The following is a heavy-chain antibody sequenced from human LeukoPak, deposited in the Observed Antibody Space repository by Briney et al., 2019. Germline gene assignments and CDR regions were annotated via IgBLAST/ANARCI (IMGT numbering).Heavy chain of an antibody. Sequence: ASVKVSCKASGYTFTSYYMHWVRQAPGQGLEWMGIINPSGGSTSYAQKFQGRVTMTRDMSTSTVYMELSSLRSEDTAVYYCARGPPGYSYGYQFDYWGQGTLVTVSS. J-gene: IGHJ4*02. V-gene: IGHV1-46*01. CDR3: ARGPPGYSYGYQFDY. D-gene: IGHD5-18*01. CDR2: INPSGGST. CDR1: GYTFTSYY.